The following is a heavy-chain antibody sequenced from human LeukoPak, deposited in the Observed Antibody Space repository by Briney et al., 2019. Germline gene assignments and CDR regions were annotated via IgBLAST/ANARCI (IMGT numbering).Heavy chain of an antibody. D-gene: IGHD6-13*01. CDR1: GFTFDDYA. CDR3: ARTRYSSSWYSQFDY. Sequence: GGSLRLSCAASGFTFDDYAMHWVRQAPGKGLEWVSGINWSSDRIGYADSVKGRFTISRDNAKKSLYLQMNSLRAEDTAVYYCARTRYSSSWYSQFDYWGQGTLVTVSS. J-gene: IGHJ4*02. CDR2: INWSSDRI. V-gene: IGHV3-9*01.